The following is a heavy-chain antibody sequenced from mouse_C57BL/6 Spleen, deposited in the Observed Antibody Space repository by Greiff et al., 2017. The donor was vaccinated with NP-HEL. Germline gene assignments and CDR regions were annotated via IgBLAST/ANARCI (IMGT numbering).Heavy chain of an antibody. J-gene: IGHJ1*03. CDR3: ARLDYGSSSWYFDV. V-gene: IGHV5-6*01. CDR1: GFTFSSYG. Sequence: EVQVVESGGDLVKPGGSLKLSCAASGFTFSSYGMSWVRQTPDKRLEWVATISSGGSYTYYPDSVKGRFTISRDNAKNTLYLQMSSLKSEDTAMYYCARLDYGSSSWYFDVWGTGTTVTVSS. CDR2: ISSGGSYT. D-gene: IGHD1-1*01.